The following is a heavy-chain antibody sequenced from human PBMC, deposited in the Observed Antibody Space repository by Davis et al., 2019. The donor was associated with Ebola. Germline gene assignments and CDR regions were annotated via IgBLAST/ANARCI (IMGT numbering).Heavy chain of an antibody. Sequence: MPSETLSLTCTVSGGSITGYSWNWIRQSPGKGLEWIGFITYTGYTTYNPSLKSRVSMPVDPSGNHFSLDLKSVTAADTAVYYCARDSVGALDVWGHGTMVTVS. J-gene: IGHJ3*01. V-gene: IGHV4-59*01. CDR2: ITYTGYT. CDR3: ARDSVGALDV. CDR1: GGSITGYS.